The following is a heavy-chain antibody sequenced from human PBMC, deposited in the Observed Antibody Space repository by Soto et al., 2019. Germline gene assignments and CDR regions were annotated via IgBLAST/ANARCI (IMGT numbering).Heavy chain of an antibody. J-gene: IGHJ3*02. D-gene: IGHD3-16*01. Sequence: GGSLRLSCAASGFTFSSYAMSWVRQAPGKGLEWVSAISGSGGSTYYADSVKGRFTISRDNSKNTLYLQMNSLRAEDTAVYYCAKDHHDYIWGSYLRDAFDIWGQGTMVTVSS. V-gene: IGHV3-23*01. CDR2: ISGSGGST. CDR3: AKDHHDYIWGSYLRDAFDI. CDR1: GFTFSSYA.